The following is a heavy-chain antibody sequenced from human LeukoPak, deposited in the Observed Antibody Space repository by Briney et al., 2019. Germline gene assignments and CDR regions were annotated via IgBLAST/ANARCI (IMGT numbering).Heavy chain of an antibody. Sequence: SETLSLTCAVYGDSFSGYYWTWIRQPPGKGLEWIGEINHRGSTNYNPSLKSRVTISVDMSKNQVSLRLSSVTAADTAVYYCARDDDSTTYGLGYWGQGTLVTVSS. D-gene: IGHD2/OR15-2a*01. CDR2: INHRGST. J-gene: IGHJ4*02. CDR3: ARDDDSTTYGLGY. V-gene: IGHV4-34*01. CDR1: GDSFSGYY.